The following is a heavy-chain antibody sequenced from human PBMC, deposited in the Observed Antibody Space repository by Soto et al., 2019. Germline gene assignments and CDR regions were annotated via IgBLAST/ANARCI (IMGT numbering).Heavy chain of an antibody. Sequence: ASVKVSCKASGGTFSSYTISWVRQAPGQGLEWMGRIIPILGIANYAQKFQGRVTITADKSTSTAYMELSSLRSEDTAVYYCARDVGDYYDSSGYYYYWGQGTLVTVSS. CDR1: GGTFSSYT. J-gene: IGHJ4*02. V-gene: IGHV1-69*04. D-gene: IGHD3-22*01. CDR2: IIPILGIA. CDR3: ARDVGDYYDSSGYYYY.